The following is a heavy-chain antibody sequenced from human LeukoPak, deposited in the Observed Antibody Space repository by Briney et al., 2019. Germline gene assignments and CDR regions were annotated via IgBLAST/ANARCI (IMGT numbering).Heavy chain of an antibody. CDR1: GFTFSSYS. V-gene: IGHV3-48*01. D-gene: IGHD2-2*01. CDR2: ISSSSSTI. CDR3: ASRLSKIYCSSTSCYVY. J-gene: IGHJ4*02. Sequence: GGSLRLSCAASGFTFSSYSMNWVRQAPGKGLEWVSYISSSSSTIYYADSVKGRFTISRDNAKNSLYLQMNSLRAEDTAVYYCASRLSKIYCSSTSCYVYWGQGTLVTVSS.